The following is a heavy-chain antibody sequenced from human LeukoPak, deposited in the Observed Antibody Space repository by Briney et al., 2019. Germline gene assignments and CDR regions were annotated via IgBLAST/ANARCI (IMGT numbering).Heavy chain of an antibody. Sequence: SETLSLTCAVYGGSFGGYYWSWIRQPPGKGLEWIGEINHSGSTNYNPSLKSRVTISVDTSKNQFSLKLSSVTAADTAVYYCARAPSSWKWFDPWGQGTLVTVSS. CDR2: INHSGST. CDR3: ARAPSSWKWFDP. V-gene: IGHV4-34*01. J-gene: IGHJ5*02. D-gene: IGHD6-13*01. CDR1: GGSFGGYY.